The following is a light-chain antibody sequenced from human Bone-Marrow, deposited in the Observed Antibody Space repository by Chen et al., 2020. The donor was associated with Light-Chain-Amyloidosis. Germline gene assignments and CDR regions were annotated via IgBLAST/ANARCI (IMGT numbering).Light chain of an antibody. V-gene: IGLV3-21*02. Sequence: SYAQTQPSSVSVAPGQTAPLACGGNNIGSTSVHWYQQTPGQASQLVIYDDSDRDSGIPERLSGSNSGNTATLTISRVEAGDEADYYCQVWDRSSDRPVFGGGTKLIVL. CDR2: DDS. CDR1: NIGSTS. CDR3: QVWDRSSDRPV. J-gene: IGLJ3*02.